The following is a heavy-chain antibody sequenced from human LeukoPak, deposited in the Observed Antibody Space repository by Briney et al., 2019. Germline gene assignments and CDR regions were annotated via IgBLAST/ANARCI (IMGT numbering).Heavy chain of an antibody. CDR3: ARRTDYHFDY. CDR2: IYPGDSDT. V-gene: IGHV5-51*01. D-gene: IGHD4-11*01. Sequence: GESLKISCKGSGCSFTSYWIGWVRQMPGKGLEGMGVIYPGDSDTTYSPSFQGQVTISADKSISTAYLQWSSLKASDTAMYYCARRTDYHFDYWGQGTLVTVSS. CDR1: GCSFTSYW. J-gene: IGHJ4*02.